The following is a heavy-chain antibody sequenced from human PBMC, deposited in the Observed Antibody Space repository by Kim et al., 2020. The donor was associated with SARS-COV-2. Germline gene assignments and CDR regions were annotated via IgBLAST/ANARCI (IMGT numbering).Heavy chain of an antibody. CDR3: ARAKRLGELSRYYYYYGMDV. Sequence: GGSLRLSCAASGFTFSSYGMHWVRQAPGKGLEWVAVIWYDGSNKYYADSVKGRFTISRDNSKNTLYLQMNSLRAEDTAVYYCARAKRLGELSRYYYYYGMDVWGQGTTVTVSS. J-gene: IGHJ6*02. D-gene: IGHD3-16*02. CDR2: IWYDGSNK. V-gene: IGHV3-33*01. CDR1: GFTFSSYG.